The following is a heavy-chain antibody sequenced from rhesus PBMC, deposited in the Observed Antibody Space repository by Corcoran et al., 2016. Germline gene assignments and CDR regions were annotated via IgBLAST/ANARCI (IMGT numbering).Heavy chain of an antibody. V-gene: IGHV4S10*01. CDR1: GGSISDSYR. D-gene: IGHD6-43*01. Sequence: QLQLQESGPGLVKPSETLSLTCAVSGGSISDSYRWSWIRQPPGKGLEWIGYIYGRSTMTNYKPSLKSRVTISKDTSKAQCSLKLSSVTAADTSVYYCARDKAAARNFDYWGQGVLVTVSS. CDR2: IYGRSTMT. J-gene: IGHJ4*01. CDR3: ARDKAAARNFDY.